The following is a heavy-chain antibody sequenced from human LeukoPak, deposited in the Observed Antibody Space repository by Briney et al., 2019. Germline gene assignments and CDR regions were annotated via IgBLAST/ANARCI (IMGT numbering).Heavy chain of an antibody. J-gene: IGHJ6*04. V-gene: IGHV1-24*01. D-gene: IGHD4-17*01. CDR2: FDPGDGET. Sequence: EASVKVSCKVSGYTLTELSMHWVRQAPGKGLEWMGGFDPGDGETIYAQKFQGRVTMTEDTSTDTAYMELSSLRSEDTAVYYCATGLRYSYYYGMDVWGKGTTVTVSS. CDR1: GYTLTELS. CDR3: ATGLRYSYYYGMDV.